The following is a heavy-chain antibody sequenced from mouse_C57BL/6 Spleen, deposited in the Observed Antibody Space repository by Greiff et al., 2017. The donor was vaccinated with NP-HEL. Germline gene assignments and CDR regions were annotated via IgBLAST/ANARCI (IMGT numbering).Heavy chain of an antibody. J-gene: IGHJ2*01. V-gene: IGHV1-9*01. CDR3: ARRGDFYCGSSYDGHFDY. D-gene: IGHD1-1*01. CDR2: ILPGSGST. Sequence: QVQLQQSGAELMKPGASVKLSCKATGYTFTGYWIEWVKQRPGHGLEWIGEILPGSGSTNYNEKFKGKATFTADTSSNTAYMQLSSLTTEYSAIYYCARRGDFYCGSSYDGHFDYWGQGTTLTVSS. CDR1: GYTFTGYW.